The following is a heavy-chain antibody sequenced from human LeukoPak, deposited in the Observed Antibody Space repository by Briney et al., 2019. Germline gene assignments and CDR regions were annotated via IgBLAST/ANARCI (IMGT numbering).Heavy chain of an antibody. J-gene: IGHJ5*02. CDR1: GGSFSGYY. V-gene: IGHV4-34*01. CDR3: ARAMYYYGSGSYSFDP. CDR2: ISHSGST. Sequence: PSETLSLTCAVYGGSFSGYYWSWIRQPPGKGLEWIGEISHSGSTNYNPSLKSRVTISVDTPKNQFSLKLSSVTAADTAVYYCARAMYYYGSGSYSFDPWGQGTLVTVSS. D-gene: IGHD3-10*01.